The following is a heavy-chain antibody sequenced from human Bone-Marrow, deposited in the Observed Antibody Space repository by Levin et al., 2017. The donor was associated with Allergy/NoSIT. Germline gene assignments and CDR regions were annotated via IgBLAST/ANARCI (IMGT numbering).Heavy chain of an antibody. CDR3: VGQYDFWSGYFPQYGMDV. D-gene: IGHD3/OR15-3a*01. Sequence: SQTLSLTCAVSGGSVGSAGYSWPWIRLPPGKGLEWIGYINQSGTTSYNPSLVSRVTMSLDTSNNQFSLHLTSVTAADTAVYYCVGQYDFWSGYFPQYGMDVWGQGTPVTVSS. CDR2: INQSGTT. CDR1: GGSVGSAGYS. J-gene: IGHJ6*02. V-gene: IGHV4-30-2*01.